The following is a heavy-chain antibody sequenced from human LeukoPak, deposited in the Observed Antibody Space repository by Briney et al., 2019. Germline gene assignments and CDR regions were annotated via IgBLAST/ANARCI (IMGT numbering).Heavy chain of an antibody. D-gene: IGHD3-16*01. CDR2: INPNSGDT. Sequence: GASVKVSCKASGYTFTGYYMHWVRQAPGQGLEWIGWINPNSGDTKYAQKFQGRVTMTRDTSISTAYMELSRLRSDDTAVYYCATQRGSYLWGTDFDYWGQGTLVTASS. J-gene: IGHJ4*02. CDR1: GYTFTGYY. CDR3: ATQRGSYLWGTDFDY. V-gene: IGHV1-2*02.